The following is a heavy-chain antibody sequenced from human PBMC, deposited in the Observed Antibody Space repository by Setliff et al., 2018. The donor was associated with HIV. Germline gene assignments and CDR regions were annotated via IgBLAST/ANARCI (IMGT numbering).Heavy chain of an antibody. CDR2: IFYTGST. Sequence: SETLSLTCSVSGGSISSSTYYWGWIRQPTGKGLEWIGDIFYTGSTYYNPSLKSRVAISVDTSENQFSLKLNSVTAADTAVYYCARRGRDGVFIMFATGFDPWGQGALVTVSS. J-gene: IGHJ5*02. CDR1: GGSISSSTYY. D-gene: IGHD2-8*01. V-gene: IGHV4-39*01. CDR3: ARRGRDGVFIMFATGFDP.